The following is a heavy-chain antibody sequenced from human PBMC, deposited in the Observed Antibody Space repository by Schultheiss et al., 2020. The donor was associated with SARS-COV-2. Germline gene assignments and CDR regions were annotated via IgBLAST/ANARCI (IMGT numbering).Heavy chain of an antibody. V-gene: IGHV4-34*01. CDR1: GGSFSGYC. J-gene: IGHJ4*02. CDR2: INHSRST. D-gene: IGHD3-9*01. Sequence: SETLSLTCAVYGGSFSGYCWSWIRQPPVKGLEWIAEINHSRSTNYNPSLTSRINISVDTSKNQFSLKLSSVTAADTAVYYYARLIGGDPYTPDWWGQGTLVTVSS. CDR3: ARLIGGDPYTPDW.